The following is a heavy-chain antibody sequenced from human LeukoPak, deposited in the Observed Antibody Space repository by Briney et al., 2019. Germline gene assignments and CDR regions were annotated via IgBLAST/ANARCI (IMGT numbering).Heavy chain of an antibody. J-gene: IGHJ4*02. D-gene: IGHD1-1*01. CDR1: GFSFSDYA. V-gene: IGHV3-30*02. CDR2: IREDGGNK. Sequence: GGSLRLSCAASGFSFSDYATYWVRQTPGKGLEGVAFIREDGGNKIYADSVKGRFTISRDNSYNTVYLQMTGLRAEDTDVYYCAKDGESGIQYTQGYFDYWGQGTLVTVSS. CDR3: AKDGESGIQYTQGYFDY.